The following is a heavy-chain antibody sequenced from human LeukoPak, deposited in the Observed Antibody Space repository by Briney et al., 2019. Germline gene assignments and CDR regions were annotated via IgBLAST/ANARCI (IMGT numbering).Heavy chain of an antibody. CDR3: AREVYGGNFFDY. CDR2: INHSGST. D-gene: IGHD4-23*01. Sequence: SETLSLTCAVYGGSFSGYYWSWIRQPPGKGLEWIGKINHSGSTNYNPSLKSRVTISVDTSKNQFSLKLSSVTAVDTAVYYCAREVYGGNFFDYWGQGTLVTVSS. J-gene: IGHJ4*02. V-gene: IGHV4-34*01. CDR1: GGSFSGYY.